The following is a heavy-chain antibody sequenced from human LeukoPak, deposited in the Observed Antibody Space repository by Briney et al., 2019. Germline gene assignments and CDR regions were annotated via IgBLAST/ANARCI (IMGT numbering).Heavy chain of an antibody. Sequence: GKSLRLSCAASGFTFDDYAMHWVRQAPGKGLEWVSGISWNSGSIGYADSVKGRFTISRDNAKNSLYLQMNSLRAEDMALYYCAKDMYSSGWYAFDYWGQGTLVTVSS. CDR1: GFTFDDYA. V-gene: IGHV3-9*03. CDR2: ISWNSGSI. D-gene: IGHD6-19*01. CDR3: AKDMYSSGWYAFDY. J-gene: IGHJ4*02.